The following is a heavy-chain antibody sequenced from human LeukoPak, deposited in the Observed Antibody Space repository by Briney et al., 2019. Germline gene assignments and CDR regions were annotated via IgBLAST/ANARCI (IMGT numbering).Heavy chain of an antibody. CDR2: ISGSGGST. J-gene: IGHJ4*02. CDR1: GFTLGDYA. D-gene: IGHD2-8*01. CDR3: AKDKYCTNGVCFFDY. Sequence: GGSLRLSCTASGFTLGDYAMSWVRQAPGKGLEWVSAISGSGGSTYYADSVKGRFTISRDNSKNTLYLQMNSLRAEDTAVYYCAKDKYCTNGVCFFDYWGQGTLVTVSS. V-gene: IGHV3-23*01.